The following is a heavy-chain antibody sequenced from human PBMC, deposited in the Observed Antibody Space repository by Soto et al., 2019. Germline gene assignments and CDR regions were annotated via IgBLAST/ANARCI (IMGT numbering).Heavy chain of an antibody. Sequence: VQLVESGGGVVQPGRSLRLSCAASGFTFSSYSMNWVRQAPGKGLEWVSSISSSSSYIYYADSVKGRFTISRDNAKNSLYLQMNSLRAEDTAVYYCARKGYGSGAPPDYWGQGTLVTVSS. D-gene: IGHD3-10*01. J-gene: IGHJ4*02. V-gene: IGHV3-21*01. CDR1: GFTFSSYS. CDR3: ARKGYGSGAPPDY. CDR2: ISSSSSYI.